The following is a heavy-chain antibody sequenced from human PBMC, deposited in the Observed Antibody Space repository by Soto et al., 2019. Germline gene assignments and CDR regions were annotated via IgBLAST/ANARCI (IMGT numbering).Heavy chain of an antibody. D-gene: IGHD6-19*01. CDR3: ARDSTPGIAVAIVDY. J-gene: IGHJ4*02. V-gene: IGHV3-11*01. CDR2: ISSSGSTI. CDR1: GFTFSDYY. Sequence: PGGSLRLSCAASGFTFSDYYMSWIRQAPGKGLEWVSYISSSGSTIYYADSVKGRFTISRDNAKNSLYLQMNSLRAEDTAVYYCARDSTPGIAVAIVDYWGQGTLVTVSS.